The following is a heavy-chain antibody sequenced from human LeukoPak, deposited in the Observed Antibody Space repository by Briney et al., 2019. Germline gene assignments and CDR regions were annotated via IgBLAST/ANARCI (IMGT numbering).Heavy chain of an antibody. CDR2: FDPEDGET. V-gene: IGHV1-24*01. CDR3: ATRAVTRGPRGYFDL. Sequence: ASVTVSCTVSGYTLTELSMHWVRQAPGKGLEWMGGFDPEDGETIYAQKFQGRVTMTEDTSTDTAYMELSSLRSEDTAVYYCATRAVTRGPRGYFDLWGRGTLVTVSS. J-gene: IGHJ2*01. D-gene: IGHD4-17*01. CDR1: GYTLTELS.